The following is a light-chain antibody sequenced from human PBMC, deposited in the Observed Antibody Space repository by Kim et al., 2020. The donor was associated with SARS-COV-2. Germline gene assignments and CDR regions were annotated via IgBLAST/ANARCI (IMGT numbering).Light chain of an antibody. CDR3: QQYNNWPGT. Sequence: SPGERATLSCRASQSVSSNLAWYQQKPGQAPRLLIYGASTRATAFPGRFSGSRSGTEFTLTISSLQSEDFAVYYCQQYNNWPGTFGQGTKVDIK. J-gene: IGKJ1*01. CDR1: QSVSSN. CDR2: GAS. V-gene: IGKV3-15*01.